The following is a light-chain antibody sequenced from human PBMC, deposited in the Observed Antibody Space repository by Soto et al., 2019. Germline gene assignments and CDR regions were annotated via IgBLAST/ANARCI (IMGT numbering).Light chain of an antibody. V-gene: IGLV2-14*01. J-gene: IGLJ1*01. CDR2: GVS. CDR1: SSDVGGYNY. Sequence: QSALTQPASVSESPGQSITISCTGTSSDVGGYNYVSWYQQHPGKAPKLMIYGVSNRPSGVSNRFSGSKSGNTASLTISGLQAEDEANYYCSSYTSTYVFGIGTKVTVL. CDR3: SSYTSTYV.